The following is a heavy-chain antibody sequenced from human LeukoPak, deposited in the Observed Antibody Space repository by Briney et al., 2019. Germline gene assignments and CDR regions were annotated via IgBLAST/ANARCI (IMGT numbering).Heavy chain of an antibody. Sequence: PSETLSLTCAVYGGSFSGYYWSWIRQPPGKGLEWIGEINHSGSTNYNPSLKSRVTISVDTSKNQFSLKLSSVTAADTAVYYCASRTAMVTWAYWGQGTPVTVSS. CDR1: GGSFSGYY. D-gene: IGHD5-18*01. CDR3: ASRTAMVTWAY. CDR2: INHSGST. V-gene: IGHV4-34*01. J-gene: IGHJ4*02.